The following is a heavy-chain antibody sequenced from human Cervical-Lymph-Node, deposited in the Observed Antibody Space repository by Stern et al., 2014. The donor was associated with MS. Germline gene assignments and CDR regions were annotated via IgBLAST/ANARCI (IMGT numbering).Heavy chain of an antibody. CDR1: GFTFSSSA. J-gene: IGHJ4*02. CDR2: ISGNGRNT. CDR3: GVAGNY. Sequence: VQLVESGGGLVQPGGSLRLSCAGSGFTFSSSAMNWVRQAPGKGLEWGSGISGNGRNTYYADSVKGRFTISRDTSTHTLYLQMNSLRADDTAVYYCGVAGNYWGQGTLVTVSS. V-gene: IGHV3-23*04. D-gene: IGHD1-1*01.